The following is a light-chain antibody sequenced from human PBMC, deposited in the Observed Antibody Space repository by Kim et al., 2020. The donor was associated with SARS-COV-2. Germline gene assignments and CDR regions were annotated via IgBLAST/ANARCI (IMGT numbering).Light chain of an antibody. CDR2: QDS. Sequence: GAPGQTARITCSGDKLGDKYACWYQQKPGQSPVLVIYQDSKRPSGIPERFSGSNSGNTATLTISGTQAMDEADYYCQAWDSSTAVFGGGTQLTVL. V-gene: IGLV3-1*01. CDR3: QAWDSSTAV. CDR1: KLGDKY. J-gene: IGLJ3*02.